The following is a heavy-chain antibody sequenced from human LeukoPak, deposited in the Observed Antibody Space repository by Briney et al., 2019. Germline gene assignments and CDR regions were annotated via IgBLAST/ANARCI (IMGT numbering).Heavy chain of an antibody. CDR2: AIPILGIA. CDR3: AREPDVDMSTFRGEAFDI. Sequence: ASVKVSCKASGGIFSSYTFNWVRQAPGQGLEWMGRAIPILGIATYAQKFQDRITITADKSTSTAYMELSSLRSDDTAMYYCAREPDVDMSTFRGEAFDIWGQGTMVTVSS. J-gene: IGHJ3*02. CDR1: GGIFSSYT. D-gene: IGHD5-24*01. V-gene: IGHV1-69*04.